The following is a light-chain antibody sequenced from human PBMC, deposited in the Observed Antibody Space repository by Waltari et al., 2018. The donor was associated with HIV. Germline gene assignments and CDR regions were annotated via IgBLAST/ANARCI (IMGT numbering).Light chain of an antibody. CDR3: SSYGDHNKYF. Sequence: QSVLTQPPSMSGAPGQRVTISCTGSSSNIGAGYDVNWYRQLPGTAPTLLIYGDNNRPSGVPDRFSVSTSGTSASLAITGLQAEDEADYYCSSYGDHNKYFFGTGTKVTVL. CDR1: SSNIGAGYD. V-gene: IGLV1-40*01. J-gene: IGLJ1*01. CDR2: GDN.